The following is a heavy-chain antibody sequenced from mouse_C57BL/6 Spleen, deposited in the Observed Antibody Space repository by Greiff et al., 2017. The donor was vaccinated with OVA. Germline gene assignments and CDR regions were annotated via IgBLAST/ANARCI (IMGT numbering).Heavy chain of an antibody. D-gene: IGHD2-4*01. Sequence: EVQGVESGGGLVKPGGSLKLSCAASGFTFSSYAMSWVRQTPEKRLEWVATLSDGGSYTSYPDNVKGRFTISRDNAKNNLYLQMSHLKSEDTAMYYGARDPYDYDGTLFAYWGQGTLVTVSA. J-gene: IGHJ3*01. CDR2: LSDGGSYT. V-gene: IGHV5-4*01. CDR3: ARDPYDYDGTLFAY. CDR1: GFTFSSYA.